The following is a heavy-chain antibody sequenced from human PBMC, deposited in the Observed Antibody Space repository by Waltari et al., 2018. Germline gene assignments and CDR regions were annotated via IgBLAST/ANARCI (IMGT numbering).Heavy chain of an antibody. CDR1: GGSFSGYY. D-gene: IGHD5-18*01. Sequence: QVQLQQWGAGLLQPSETLSLYCAVYGGSFSGYYWSWIRKPPGKGLEWIGEINHSGSTNYNPSLKSRVTISVDTSKNQFSLKLSSVTAADTAVYYCARGAGGYSYGRLFDYWGQGTLVTVSS. V-gene: IGHV4-34*01. J-gene: IGHJ4*02. CDR2: INHSGST. CDR3: ARGAGGYSYGRLFDY.